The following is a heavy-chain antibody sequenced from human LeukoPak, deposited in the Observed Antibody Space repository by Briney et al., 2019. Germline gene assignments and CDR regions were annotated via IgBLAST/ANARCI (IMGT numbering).Heavy chain of an antibody. CDR1: GFAFGDYA. Sequence: PGGSLRLSCRTSGFAFGDYAMTWVRQAPGKGLEWVGFIRSKLYGGTTEYAASVKGRFTISRDDSKRIAYLQMNSLKTEDTAVYYCSRPRRLGYDSSVWGQGTLVTVSS. CDR2: IRSKLYGGTT. V-gene: IGHV3-49*04. CDR3: SRPRRLGYDSSV. J-gene: IGHJ4*02. D-gene: IGHD3-22*01.